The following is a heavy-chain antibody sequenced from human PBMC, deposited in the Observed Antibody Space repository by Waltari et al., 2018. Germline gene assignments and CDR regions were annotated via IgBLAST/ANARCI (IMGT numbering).Heavy chain of an antibody. J-gene: IGHJ4*02. Sequence: QVQLQQWGAGLLKPSETLSLTCAVYGGSFSGYYWSWIRQPPGKGREWIGEINHSGSTNYNPSLKSRVTISVDTSKNQFSLKLSSVTAADTAVYYCARARAAAGRRDFDYWGQGTLVTVSS. CDR1: GGSFSGYY. CDR3: ARARAAAGRRDFDY. V-gene: IGHV4-34*01. D-gene: IGHD6-13*01. CDR2: INHSGST.